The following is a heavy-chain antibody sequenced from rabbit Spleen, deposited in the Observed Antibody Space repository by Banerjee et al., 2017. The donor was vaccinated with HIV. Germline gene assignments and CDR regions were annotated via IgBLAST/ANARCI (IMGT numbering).Heavy chain of an antibody. V-gene: IGHV1S45*01. D-gene: IGHD1-1*01. J-gene: IGHJ5*01. CDR3: ARYGSSSGYPDWLDL. CDR2: IDTGFGGTT. Sequence: QEQLEESGGGLVQPEGSLTLACTASGFSFSSTYYMCWVRQAPGKGLEWIACIDTGFGGTTYYASWAKGRFTISKTSSTTVTLQMTSLTAADTATYFCARYGSSSGYPDWLDLWGQGTLVTVS. CDR1: GFSFSSTYY.